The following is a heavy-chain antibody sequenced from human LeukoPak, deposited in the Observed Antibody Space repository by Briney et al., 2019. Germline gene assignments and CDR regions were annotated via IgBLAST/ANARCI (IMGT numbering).Heavy chain of an antibody. CDR2: ISYDGSSK. CDR1: GFTFSGFV. CDR3: AKNRGAGSHYYYHMNV. J-gene: IGHJ6*03. D-gene: IGHD1-26*01. V-gene: IGHV3-30-3*02. Sequence: GGSLRLSCAASGFTFSGFVFHWVRQAPGKGLEWVAVISYDGSSKYYADSVKGRFTISRDNSKNTLYLQLNSLRVEDTAVYYCAKNRGAGSHYYYHMNVWGKGTTVTVSS.